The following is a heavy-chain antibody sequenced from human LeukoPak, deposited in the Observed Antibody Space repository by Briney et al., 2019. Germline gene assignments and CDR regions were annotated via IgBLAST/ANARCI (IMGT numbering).Heavy chain of an antibody. CDR3: ARSVAYYFDY. D-gene: IGHD2-15*01. CDR2: ISNSGTTI. J-gene: IGHJ4*02. CDR1: TFTFSDSY. V-gene: IGHV3-11*04. Sequence: GGSLRLSCAASTFTFSDSYMGWMRQAPGKGLDWVSYISNSGTTIYYADSVKGRFTISRDNAKNSLYLQMNSLRAEDTAVYYCARSVAYYFDYWGQGTLVTVSS.